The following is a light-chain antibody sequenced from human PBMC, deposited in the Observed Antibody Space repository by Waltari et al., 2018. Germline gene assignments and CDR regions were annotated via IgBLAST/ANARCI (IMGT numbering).Light chain of an antibody. J-gene: IGLJ2*01. V-gene: IGLV1-40*01. Sequence: QSVLTQPPSVSGAPGQRVTISCTGSSSNIGSPYNVHWYQQVPGRAPKLLIYDDSHRPSGVPDRFSGSKSGTSASLAITGLQAEDEAEYFCQSYDSGLNGLFFGGGTKVTVL. CDR2: DDS. CDR1: SSNIGSPYN. CDR3: QSYDSGLNGLF.